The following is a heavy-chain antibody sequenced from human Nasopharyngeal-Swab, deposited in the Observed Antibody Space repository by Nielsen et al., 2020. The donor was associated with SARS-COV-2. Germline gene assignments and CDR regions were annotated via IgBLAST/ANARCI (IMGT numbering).Heavy chain of an antibody. CDR2: IRGSGHRT. Sequence: GESLKISCVASGFTFSSCAMTWVRQAPGKRLQWLSTIRGSGHRTYYADSVKGRFTISRDNSQNTLYLQMNSLRAEDTAVYYCAKDFRHNYDYWSGYFTNWGQGTLVTVSS. CDR1: GFTFSSCA. J-gene: IGHJ4*02. V-gene: IGHV3-23*01. CDR3: AKDFRHNYDYWSGYFTN. D-gene: IGHD3-3*01.